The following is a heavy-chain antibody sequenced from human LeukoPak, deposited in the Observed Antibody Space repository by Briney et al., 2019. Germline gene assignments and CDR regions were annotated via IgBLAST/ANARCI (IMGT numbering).Heavy chain of an antibody. D-gene: IGHD2-2*01. CDR1: GFTFSSYE. V-gene: IGHV3-48*03. CDR3: ARGGVVPNWFDP. CDR2: ISSSGSTI. J-gene: IGHJ5*02. Sequence: AGSLRLSCAASGFTFSSYEMNWVRQAPGKGLEWVSYISSSGSTIYYADSVKGRFTISRDNAKNSLYLQMNSLKAEDTAVYYCARGGVVPNWFDPWGEGTLVSASS.